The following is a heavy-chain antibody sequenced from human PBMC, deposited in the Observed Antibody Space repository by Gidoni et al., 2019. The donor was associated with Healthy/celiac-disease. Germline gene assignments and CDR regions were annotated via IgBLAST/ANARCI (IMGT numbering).Heavy chain of an antibody. CDR2: IYTSGST. CDR1: GGSISSYY. V-gene: IGHV4-4*07. D-gene: IGHD6-6*01. J-gene: IGHJ6*02. Sequence: QVQLQESGPGLVKPSETLSLTCTVSGGSISSYYWSWLRQPAGKGLEWIGRIYTSGSTNYNPSLKSRVTMSVDTSKNQFSLKLSSVTAADTAVYYCARDTDFGSSAPMDVWGQGTTVTVSS. CDR3: ARDTDFGSSAPMDV.